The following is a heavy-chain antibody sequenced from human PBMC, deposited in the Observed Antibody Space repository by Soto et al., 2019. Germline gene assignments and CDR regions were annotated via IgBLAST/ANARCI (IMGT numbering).Heavy chain of an antibody. CDR3: AKDKGPYSYGPYSMDV. Sequence: QVQRVESGGGVVQPGRSLRLSCAASGFTFSGYGMHWVRQAPCKVLEWVALISYDGSNKYYADSVKGRFTISRDNSKNKLYLQMNSLRAEYAAVYYCAKDKGPYSYGPYSMDVWGQGTTVTVAS. J-gene: IGHJ6*02. D-gene: IGHD5-18*01. CDR1: GFTFSGYG. V-gene: IGHV3-30*18. CDR2: ISYDGSNK.